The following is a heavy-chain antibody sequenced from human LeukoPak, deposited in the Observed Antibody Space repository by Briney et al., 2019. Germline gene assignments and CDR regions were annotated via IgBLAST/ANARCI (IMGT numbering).Heavy chain of an antibody. CDR2: IYYSGST. V-gene: IGHV4-59*01. CDR1: GCSISSYY. Sequence: SETLSLTCTVSGCSISSYYWSWIRQPPGKGLEWIGYIYYSGSTNYNPSLKSRVTIPVDTSKNQFSLELSAVTGADRAVYYCARGSGYSGNEMDYWGQGTLVTVSS. D-gene: IGHD5-12*01. CDR3: ARGSGYSGNEMDY. J-gene: IGHJ4*02.